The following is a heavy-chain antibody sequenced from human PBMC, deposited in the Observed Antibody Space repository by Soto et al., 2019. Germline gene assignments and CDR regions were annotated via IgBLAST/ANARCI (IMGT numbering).Heavy chain of an antibody. CDR1: GFTFDDYA. J-gene: IGHJ4*02. V-gene: IGHV3-9*01. Sequence: GGSLRLSCAASGFTFDDYAMHWVRQAPGKGLEWVSGISWNSGSIGYADSVKGRFTISRDNAKNSLYLQMNSLRAEDTALYYCAKDTDYYDSSGYPDYWGQGTLVTVSS. D-gene: IGHD3-22*01. CDR3: AKDTDYYDSSGYPDY. CDR2: ISWNSGSI.